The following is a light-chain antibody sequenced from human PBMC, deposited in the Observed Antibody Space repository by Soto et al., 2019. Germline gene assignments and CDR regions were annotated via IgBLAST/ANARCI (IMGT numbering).Light chain of an antibody. CDR3: SSYAGTYNLYF. CDR1: SSNIGSNA. CDR2: RNN. V-gene: IGLV1-44*01. Sequence: QSVLTQPPSASGTPGQRVTISCSGSSSNIGSNAVNWYQQLPGTAPKLLIYRNNERPSGVPDRFSGSKSGTSASLAISGLQSEDEADYYCSSYAGTYNLYFFGTGTKVTAL. J-gene: IGLJ1*01.